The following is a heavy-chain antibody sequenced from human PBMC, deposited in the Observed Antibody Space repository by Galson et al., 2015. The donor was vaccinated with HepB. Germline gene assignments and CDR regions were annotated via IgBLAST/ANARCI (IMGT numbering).Heavy chain of an antibody. CDR2: IYPGDSDT. D-gene: IGHD2-21*02. Sequence: QSGAEVKKPGESLKISCKGSGYSFTSYWIGWVRQMPGKGLEWMGIIYPGDSDTRYSPSFQGQVTISADKSISTAYLQWSSLKASDTAMYYCARHGVVVTANEHWYFDLWGRGTLVTVSS. CDR3: ARHGVVVTANEHWYFDL. J-gene: IGHJ2*01. CDR1: GYSFTSYW. V-gene: IGHV5-51*01.